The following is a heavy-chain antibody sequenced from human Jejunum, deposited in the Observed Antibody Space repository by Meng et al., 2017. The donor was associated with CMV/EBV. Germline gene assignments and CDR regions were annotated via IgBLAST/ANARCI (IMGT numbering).Heavy chain of an antibody. CDR3: VRGSYYGSGSTFRY. V-gene: IGHV2-5*01. D-gene: IGHD3-10*01. Sequence: SGFSFSSPGMGVGWFRRPPGKALEWLAIVYSSGNRRYSPSLKSRLIITEDTSRNQVVLRMTNMDPVDTATYYCVRGSYYGSGSTFRYWGQGTLVTVSS. CDR2: VYSSGNR. CDR1: GFSFSSPGMG. J-gene: IGHJ4*02.